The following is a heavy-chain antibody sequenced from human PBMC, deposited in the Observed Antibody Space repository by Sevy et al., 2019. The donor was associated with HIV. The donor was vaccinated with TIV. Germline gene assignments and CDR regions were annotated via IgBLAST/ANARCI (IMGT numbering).Heavy chain of an antibody. CDR2: MNPNSGNT. J-gene: IGHJ4*02. CDR3: ARGSGGSSGYYWPYYFDY. D-gene: IGHD3-22*01. Sequence: ASVKVSCKASGYTFTSYDINWVRQATGQGLEWMGWMNPNSGNTGYAQKFQGRVTITRNTSISTAYMELSSLRSEDTAVYYCARGSGGSSGYYWPYYFDYWGQGTLVTVSS. CDR1: GYTFTSYD. V-gene: IGHV1-8*03.